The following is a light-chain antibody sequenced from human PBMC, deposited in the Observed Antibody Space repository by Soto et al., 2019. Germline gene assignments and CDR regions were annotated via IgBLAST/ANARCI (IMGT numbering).Light chain of an antibody. CDR2: GSS. Sequence: QSVPTQPPSVSGAPGQRVTISCTGSSSNIGAGFDVHWYQQLPGTAPKLLIYGSSNRPSGVPDRFSGSKSGTSPSLAITGLQAEDEGDYFCQSYDNSLRGVVFGGGTKLTVL. J-gene: IGLJ2*01. V-gene: IGLV1-40*01. CDR3: QSYDNSLRGVV. CDR1: SSNIGAGFD.